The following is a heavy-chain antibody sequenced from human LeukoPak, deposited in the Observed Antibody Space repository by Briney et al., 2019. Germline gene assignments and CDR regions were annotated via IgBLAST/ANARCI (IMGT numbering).Heavy chain of an antibody. V-gene: IGHV4-34*01. CDR2: INHSGST. D-gene: IGHD3-10*01. Sequence: SETLSLICAVYGGSFSGYYWSWIRQPPGKGLEWIGEINHSGSTNYNPSLKSRVTISVDTSKNQFSLKLSSVTAADTAVYYCARGWNRMVRGVIGYWGQGTLVTVSS. CDR1: GGSFSGYY. CDR3: ARGWNRMVRGVIGY. J-gene: IGHJ4*02.